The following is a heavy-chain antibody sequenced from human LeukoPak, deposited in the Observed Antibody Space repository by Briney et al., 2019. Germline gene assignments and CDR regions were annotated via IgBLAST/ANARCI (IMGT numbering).Heavy chain of an antibody. CDR2: ISNDGNKK. J-gene: IGHJ6*02. CDR3: ALVGDYYGMDV. D-gene: IGHD3-10*01. V-gene: IGHV3-30*03. CDR1: GFTFSTYG. Sequence: PGGSLRLSCAATGFTFSTYGMHWVRQAPGKGLEWVAAISNDGNKKYYADSVKGRFTISRDNSKNTLYLQMNSLRAEDTAVYYCALVGDYYGMDVWGQGTTVTVSS.